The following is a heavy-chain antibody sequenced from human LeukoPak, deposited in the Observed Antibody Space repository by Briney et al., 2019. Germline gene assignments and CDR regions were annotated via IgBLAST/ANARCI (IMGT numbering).Heavy chain of an antibody. CDR3: ATGSTIRYDYVWGSYRLFPFDY. CDR2: ISAYNGNT. V-gene: IGHV1-18*01. Sequence: ASVKVSCKASGYTFTSYGISWVRQAPGQGLEWMGRISAYNGNTNYAQKLRGRVTMTTDTSTSTAYMELRSLRSDDTAVYYCATGSTIRYDYVWGSYRLFPFDYWGQGTLVTVSS. D-gene: IGHD3-16*02. J-gene: IGHJ4*02. CDR1: GYTFTSYG.